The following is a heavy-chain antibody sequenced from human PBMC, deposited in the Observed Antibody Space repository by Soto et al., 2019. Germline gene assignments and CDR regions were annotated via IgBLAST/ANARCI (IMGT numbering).Heavy chain of an antibody. D-gene: IGHD3-22*01. V-gene: IGHV3-23*01. CDR2: ISGSGGST. CDR1: GFTFSSYA. CDR3: AKDPVTMIVVVNLFDY. J-gene: IGHJ4*02. Sequence: PGGSLRLFCAASGFTFSSYAMSWVRQAPGKGLEWVSAISGSGGSTYYADSVKGRFTISRDNSKNTLYLQMNSLRAEDTAVYYCAKDPVTMIVVVNLFDYWGQGTLVTVSS.